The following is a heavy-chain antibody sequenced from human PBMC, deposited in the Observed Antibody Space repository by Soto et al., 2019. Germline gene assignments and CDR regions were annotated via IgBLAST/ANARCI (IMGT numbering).Heavy chain of an antibody. J-gene: IGHJ3*01. CDR2: IWFDGIKQ. V-gene: IGHV3-33*02. CDR1: VFSFSTYA. CDR3: KRVGFES. D-gene: IGHD6-25*01. Sequence: VGSLRLSCALSVFSFSTYAMHWVRHSPGKWLEWVAQIWFDGIKQFYAESVRGRFTISMDSATNTVFLQMNQLRVEDTALYYCKRVGFESWGQGTRVPVSS.